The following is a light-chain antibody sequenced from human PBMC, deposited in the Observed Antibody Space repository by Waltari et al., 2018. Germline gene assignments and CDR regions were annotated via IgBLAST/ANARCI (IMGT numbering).Light chain of an antibody. CDR3: QQYNSYSLLT. Sequence: DIQMTQSPSTLSASVGARFHITCRASQSISNWLAWYQQKPGKAPKLLIYKASTLESGVPSRFSGSGSGTEFTLTISSLQPDDFATYYCQQYNSYSLLTFGGGTKVEIK. CDR1: QSISNW. V-gene: IGKV1-5*03. J-gene: IGKJ4*01. CDR2: KAS.